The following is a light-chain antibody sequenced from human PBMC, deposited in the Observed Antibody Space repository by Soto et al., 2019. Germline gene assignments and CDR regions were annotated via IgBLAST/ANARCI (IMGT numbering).Light chain of an antibody. CDR2: DAS. CDR1: QSVSSSY. V-gene: IGKV3-20*01. CDR3: QQYASSPLT. J-gene: IGKJ4*01. Sequence: EHELTQSPGTLSLSPGERATLSYRASQSVSSSYLAWYQQKPGQAPRLLIYDASSRATGIPDRFSGSGSGTDFTLTISRLQPEDFAVYYCQQYASSPLTFGGGTKVDI.